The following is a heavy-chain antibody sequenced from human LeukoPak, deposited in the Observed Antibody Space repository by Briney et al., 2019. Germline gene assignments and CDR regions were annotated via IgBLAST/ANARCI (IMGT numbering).Heavy chain of an antibody. CDR2: IGSLSTYI. V-gene: IGHV3-21*01. Sequence: YXMXXVRQAPGXGLEWVSSIGSLSTYIYYADSVQGRFTISRDNAKNSLYLQMNSLRAEDTAVYYCARDGSMISIAVAGQDYWGQGTLVTVSS. CDR1: YX. J-gene: IGHJ4*02. CDR3: ARDGSMISIAVAGQDY. D-gene: IGHD6-19*01.